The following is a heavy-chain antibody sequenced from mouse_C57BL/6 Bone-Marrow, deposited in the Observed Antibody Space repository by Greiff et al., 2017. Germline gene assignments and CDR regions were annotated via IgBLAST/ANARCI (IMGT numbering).Heavy chain of an antibody. CDR2: IYPTSGRT. D-gene: IGHD3-1*01. CDR3: ARSGPRGRSVDY. Sequence: QVQLQQPGAELVKPGASVKMSCKASGYTFTSYWITWVKQRPGQGLEWIGDIYPTSGRTNYNEQFKSKAILTVDTSSNTAYMQLSSLTSEDSAVFDCARSGPRGRSVDYGGQGNALTVSS. CDR1: GYTFTSYW. V-gene: IGHV1-55*01. J-gene: IGHJ2*01.